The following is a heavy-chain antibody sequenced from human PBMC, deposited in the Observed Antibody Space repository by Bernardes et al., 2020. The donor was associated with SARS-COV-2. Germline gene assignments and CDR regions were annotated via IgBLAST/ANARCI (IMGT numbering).Heavy chain of an antibody. CDR2: ISSSSSTI. Sequence: GWSLRLSCAASGFTFSSYSMNWVRQAPGKGLEWLSYISSSSSTIYYADSVKGRFTISRDNAKNLLYLQMNSLRDEDTAVYYCARSSRTCLEWLNWFDPWGQGTLVTVSS. CDR3: ARSSRTCLEWLNWFDP. CDR1: GFTFSSYS. J-gene: IGHJ5*02. V-gene: IGHV3-48*02. D-gene: IGHD3-3*01.